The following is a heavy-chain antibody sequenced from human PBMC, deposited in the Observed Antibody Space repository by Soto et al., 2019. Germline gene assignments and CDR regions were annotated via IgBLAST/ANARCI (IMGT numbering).Heavy chain of an antibody. CDR1: GFSLNTNAVG. Sequence: QITLKESGPTLVKPTQTPTLTCTFSGFSLNTNAVGVGWIRQPPGKALEWLALVYWDDDKRYNLFLKSRLAITKDTSKNQVVLTMTNMDPVDTATYYCAHAAFGEFVGSFGYWGQGTLVTVSS. V-gene: IGHV2-5*02. CDR2: VYWDDDK. J-gene: IGHJ4*02. D-gene: IGHD3-10*01. CDR3: AHAAFGEFVGSFGY.